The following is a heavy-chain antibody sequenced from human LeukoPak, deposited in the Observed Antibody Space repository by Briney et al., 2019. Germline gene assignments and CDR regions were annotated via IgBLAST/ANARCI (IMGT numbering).Heavy chain of an antibody. D-gene: IGHD6-19*01. CDR2: ISSSGTTI. CDR3: ARERGSGWSFDY. V-gene: IGHV3-48*03. Sequence: GGSLRLSCAASGFTFSSYQMHWVRQAPGEGLEWLSYISSSGTTIYYADSVKGRFTISRDNAKNSLYLQMNSLRAEDTAVYYCARERGSGWSFDYWGPGNLVTVSS. J-gene: IGHJ4*02. CDR1: GFTFSSYQ.